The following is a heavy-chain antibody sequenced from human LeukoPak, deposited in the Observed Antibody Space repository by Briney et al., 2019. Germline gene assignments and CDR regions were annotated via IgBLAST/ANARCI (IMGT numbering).Heavy chain of an antibody. D-gene: IGHD3-22*01. CDR2: IDWDDGK. Sequence: SGPTLVNPTQTLTLTCTFSGFSLSTSGMCVSWIRQPPGKALEWLARIDWDDGKYYSTSLKTRLTISKDTSKNQVVLTMTNMDPVDTATYYCARHYYDSSGYSFDYWGQGTLVTVSS. CDR3: ARHYYDSSGYSFDY. J-gene: IGHJ4*02. CDR1: GFSLSTSGMC. V-gene: IGHV2-70*11.